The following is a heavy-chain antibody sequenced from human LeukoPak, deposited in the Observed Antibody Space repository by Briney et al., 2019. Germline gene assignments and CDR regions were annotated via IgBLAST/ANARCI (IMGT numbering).Heavy chain of an antibody. V-gene: IGHV3-23*01. CDR2: ISGSGGST. Sequence: GGSLRLSCAASGFTFRNYAMSWVRQAPGKGLEWVSDISGSGGSTYYADSVKGRFTISRDNSKNTLYLQMNSLRADDTAVYYCARVNWGLDFDYWGQGTLVTVSS. CDR3: ARVNWGLDFDY. CDR1: GFTFRNYA. J-gene: IGHJ4*02. D-gene: IGHD7-27*01.